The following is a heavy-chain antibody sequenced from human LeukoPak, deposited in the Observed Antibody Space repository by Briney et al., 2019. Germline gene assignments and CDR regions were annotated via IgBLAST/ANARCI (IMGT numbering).Heavy chain of an antibody. CDR1: GFTFSSYA. J-gene: IGHJ5*02. Sequence: GGSLRLSCAASGFTFSSYAMHWVRQAPGKGLEWVAVISYDGSNKYYADSVKGRFTISRDNSKNTLYLQMNSLRAEDTAVYYCASESGKMATISDNWFDPWGQGTLVTVSS. CDR2: ISYDGSNK. V-gene: IGHV3-30-3*01. D-gene: IGHD5-24*01. CDR3: ASESGKMATISDNWFDP.